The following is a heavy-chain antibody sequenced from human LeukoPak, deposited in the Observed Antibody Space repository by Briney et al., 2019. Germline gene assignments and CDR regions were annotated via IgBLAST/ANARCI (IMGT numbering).Heavy chain of an antibody. J-gene: IGHJ4*02. D-gene: IGHD5-12*01. Sequence: SGGSLRLSCTASGFTFGDYALNWVRQAPGKGLEWVGFIRSKAYGATPEYAASVKGRFTISRDDSKSIAYLQMNSLETEDTAVYYCTRSYNGYDHFDCWGQGTLVTVSS. CDR2: IRSKAYGATP. CDR1: GFTFGDYA. CDR3: TRSYNGYDHFDC. V-gene: IGHV3-49*04.